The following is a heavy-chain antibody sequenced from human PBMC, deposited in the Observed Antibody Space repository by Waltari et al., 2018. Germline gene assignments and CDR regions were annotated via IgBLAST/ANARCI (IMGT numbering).Heavy chain of an antibody. CDR3: ARDNSSSWYFFDY. J-gene: IGHJ4*02. CDR2: IQEDGSEK. Sequence: LVESGGGLVQPGGSLRLSCAASGFTFGSYWMSWVRQAPGKGLEWVANIQEDGSEKNYVDSVKGRFTISRDNAKNSLYLQMNSLRAEDTAVYFCARDNSSSWYFFDYWGQGTVVTVSS. V-gene: IGHV3-7*01. CDR1: GFTFGSYW. D-gene: IGHD6-13*01.